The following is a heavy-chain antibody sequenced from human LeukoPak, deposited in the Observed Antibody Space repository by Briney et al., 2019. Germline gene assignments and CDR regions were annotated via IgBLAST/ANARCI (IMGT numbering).Heavy chain of an antibody. Sequence: GGSLRLSCAASGFTVSSNYMSWVRQAPGKGLEWVSVIYSGGSTYYADSVKGRFTISRDNSKNTLYLQMNSLRAEDTAVYYCAREIYGDYGRFDYWGQGTLATVSS. CDR2: IYSGGST. CDR1: GFTVSSNY. V-gene: IGHV3-53*01. CDR3: AREIYGDYGRFDY. J-gene: IGHJ4*02. D-gene: IGHD4-17*01.